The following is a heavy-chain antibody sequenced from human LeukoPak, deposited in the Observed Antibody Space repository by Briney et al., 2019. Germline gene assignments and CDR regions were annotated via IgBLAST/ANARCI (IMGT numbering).Heavy chain of an antibody. CDR1: GFTFSSYA. Sequence: QSGGSLRLSCAASGFTFSSYAMHWVRQAPGKGLEYVSVINSNGGSTFYANSVKGRFTISRDNSKNTLYLQMGSLRAEDMAVYYCARDASGSYYGPSSYFDYWGQGTLVTVSS. D-gene: IGHD1-26*01. CDR3: ARDASGSYYGPSSYFDY. CDR2: INSNGGST. V-gene: IGHV3-64*01. J-gene: IGHJ4*02.